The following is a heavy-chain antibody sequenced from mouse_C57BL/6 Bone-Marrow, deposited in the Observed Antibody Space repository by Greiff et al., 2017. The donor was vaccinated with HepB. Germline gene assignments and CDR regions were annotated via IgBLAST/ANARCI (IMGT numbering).Heavy chain of an antibody. J-gene: IGHJ4*01. Sequence: VQLQQSGAELVKPGASVKLSCKASGYTFTSYWMQWVKQRPGQGLEWIGEIDPSDSYTNYNQKFKGKATLTVDTSSSTAYMQLSSLTSEDSAVYYCARGAQATFYAMDYWGQGTSVTVSS. CDR3: ARGAQATFYAMDY. V-gene: IGHV1-50*01. CDR2: IDPSDSYT. CDR1: GYTFTSYW. D-gene: IGHD3-2*02.